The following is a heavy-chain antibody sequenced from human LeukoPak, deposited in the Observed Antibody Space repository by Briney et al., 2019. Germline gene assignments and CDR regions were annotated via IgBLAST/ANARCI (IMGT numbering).Heavy chain of an antibody. CDR3: GSTNYNPSLKSRVTISVDTSKNQFSLKLSSVTAADTAVYYCARVDYVWGSYRYPNWFDP. D-gene: IGHD3-10*01. CDR2: SFSGGST. Sequence: SGTLSLTCTVSGGSISSYYWSWIRQPPGKELNWMGISFSGGSTNSNPSPKSGVTKQVDTSRNQFSLNLTPLTVRAPAVYYSGSTNYNPSLKSRVTISVDTSKNQFSLKLSSVTAADTAVYYCARVDYVWGSYRYPNWFDPWGQGTLVTVSS. J-gene: IGHJ5*02. CDR1: GGSISSYY. V-gene: IGHV4-59*13.